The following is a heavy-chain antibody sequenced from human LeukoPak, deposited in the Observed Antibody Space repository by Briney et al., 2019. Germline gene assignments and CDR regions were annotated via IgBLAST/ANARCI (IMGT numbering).Heavy chain of an antibody. J-gene: IGHJ4*02. V-gene: IGHV1-2*02. CDR3: ARVGSTMVRGAPNY. Sequence: ASVKVSCKASGYTFTDYYMHWVRQAPGQGLEWMGWINPNSGGTNYAQKFQGRVTMTRDTSISTAYMELSRLRSDDTAVYYCARVGSTMVRGAPNYWGQGTLVTVSS. D-gene: IGHD3-10*01. CDR2: INPNSGGT. CDR1: GYTFTDYY.